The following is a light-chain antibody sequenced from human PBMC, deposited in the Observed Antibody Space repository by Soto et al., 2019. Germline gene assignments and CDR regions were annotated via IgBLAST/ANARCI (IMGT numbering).Light chain of an antibody. J-gene: IGLJ3*02. V-gene: IGLV2-23*02. Sequence: QSVLTQPASASGSPGQSITISCTGTSSDVGSYNLVSWYQQHPGKAPKLMIYEVSKRPSGVSNRFSGSKSGNTASLTISGLQAEDEADYYCCSYAGSSTPNWVFGGGTKLTVL. CDR1: SSDVGSYNL. CDR2: EVS. CDR3: CSYAGSSTPNWV.